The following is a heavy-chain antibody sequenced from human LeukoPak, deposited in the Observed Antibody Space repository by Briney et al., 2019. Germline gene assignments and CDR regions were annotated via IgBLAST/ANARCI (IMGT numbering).Heavy chain of an antibody. D-gene: IGHD3-22*01. CDR2: IWSDGSDK. CDR3: ARAPQWLLFDY. J-gene: IGHJ4*02. V-gene: IGHV3-33*01. Sequence: GRSLRLSCAASGFTFSNYDMHWVRQAPGKGLEWVAVIWSDGSDKYYGDSVKGRFTISRDNSKNTLDLQMNSLRAEDTAVYYCARAPQWLLFDYWGQGTLVTVSS. CDR1: GFTFSNYD.